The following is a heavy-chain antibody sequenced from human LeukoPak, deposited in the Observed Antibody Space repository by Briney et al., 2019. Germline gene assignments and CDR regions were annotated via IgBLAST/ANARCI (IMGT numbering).Heavy chain of an antibody. D-gene: IGHD2-15*01. CDR2: IYSSGGT. V-gene: IGHV4-61*01. CDR3: ARDFCSGGSCYSYFHY. J-gene: IGHJ4*02. CDR1: GGSISSSSYY. Sequence: SETLSLTCTVSGGSISSSSYYWSWIRQPPGKGLEWIGYIYSSGGTNYNPSLKSRVTISLDTSKNQFSLRLSSVTAADTAVYYCARDFCSGGSCYSYFHYWGQGTLVTVSS.